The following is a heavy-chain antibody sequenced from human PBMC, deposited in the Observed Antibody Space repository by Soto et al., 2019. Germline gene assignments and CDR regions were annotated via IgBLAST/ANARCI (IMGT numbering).Heavy chain of an antibody. Sequence: PGESLQNSYKASEDNFSFYWIGWVRQMPGKGLEWMAIMYPDDSDIRYSPSFEAHVTISADKSTSTAFLQWSSLKASDTAMYYCATAYVYDFENSNYYRDAFDIWGQGTLVTVSS. J-gene: IGHJ3*02. CDR2: MYPDDSDI. D-gene: IGHD3-22*01. CDR1: EDNFSFYW. CDR3: ATAYVYDFENSNYYRDAFDI. V-gene: IGHV5-51*01.